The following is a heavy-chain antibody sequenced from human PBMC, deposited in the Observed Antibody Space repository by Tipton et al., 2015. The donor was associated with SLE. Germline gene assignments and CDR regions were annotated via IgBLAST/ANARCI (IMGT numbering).Heavy chain of an antibody. CDR3: ARELVGGWTDQ. V-gene: IGHV3-21*03. CDR2: ISNSNYYI. J-gene: IGHJ5*02. CDR1: GLTFSISG. D-gene: IGHD6-19*01. Sequence: GSLRLSCAASGLTFSISGMSWVRQAPGKGLEWVSSISNSNYYIKYSDSVKGRFTISRDNAKNSLYLQMESLRDEDTAVYYCARELVGGWTDQWGQGTLVTVSS.